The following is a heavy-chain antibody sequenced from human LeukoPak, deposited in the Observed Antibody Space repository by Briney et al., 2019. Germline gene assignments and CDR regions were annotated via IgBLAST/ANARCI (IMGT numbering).Heavy chain of an antibody. V-gene: IGHV4-59*01. CDR2: IYKTVDT. CDR3: AKGKGASDS. Sequence: SETLSLTCTVSGDSISSYYWSWLRQPPGKGLEWIGYIYKTVDTNYNPSLKSRVTISLDTSKNQFSLKLDSVTTADTVVYYCAKGKGASDSWGEGTLVTVSS. D-gene: IGHD3-16*01. J-gene: IGHJ5*01. CDR1: GDSISSYY.